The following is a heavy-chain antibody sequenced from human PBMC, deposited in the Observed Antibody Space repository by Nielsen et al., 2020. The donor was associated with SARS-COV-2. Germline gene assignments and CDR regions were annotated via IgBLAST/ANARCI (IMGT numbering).Heavy chain of an antibody. D-gene: IGHD3-3*01. Sequence: WVRQAPGQGLEWMGRISANNGNVKYAQNLQDRVTMSADASTTTVYMDSRRLRFDDTAVYYCARAPYYDFWSGYPAYDYYFDYWGQGTLVTVSS. J-gene: IGHJ4*02. CDR3: ARAPYYDFWSGYPAYDYYFDY. CDR2: ISANNGNV. V-gene: IGHV1-18*01.